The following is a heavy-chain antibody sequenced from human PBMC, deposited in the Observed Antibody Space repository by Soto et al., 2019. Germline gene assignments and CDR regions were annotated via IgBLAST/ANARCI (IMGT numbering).Heavy chain of an antibody. CDR1: GFTFSSYA. Sequence: LRLSCEASGFTFSSYAMHWVRQAPGKGLEWVAVISYDGSNKYYADSVKGRFTISRDNSKNTLYLQMNSLRAEDTAVYYCARGATYCSSTSCYNWLDPWGQGTLVTVSS. J-gene: IGHJ5*02. D-gene: IGHD2-2*01. V-gene: IGHV3-30-3*01. CDR3: ARGATYCSSTSCYNWLDP. CDR2: ISYDGSNK.